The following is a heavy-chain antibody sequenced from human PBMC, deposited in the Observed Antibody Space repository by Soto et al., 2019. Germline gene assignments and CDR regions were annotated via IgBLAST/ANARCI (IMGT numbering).Heavy chain of an antibody. CDR3: ATPANFFYYGMDV. CDR2: IIPIFGTA. J-gene: IGHJ6*02. V-gene: IGHV1-69*06. D-gene: IGHD2-15*01. Sequence: SVKVSCKASGGTFSSYAISWLRQAPGQGLEWMGGIIPIFGTANYAQKFQGRVTITADKSTSTAYMELSSLRSEDTAVYYCATPANFFYYGMDVWGQGTTVTVSS. CDR1: GGTFSSYA.